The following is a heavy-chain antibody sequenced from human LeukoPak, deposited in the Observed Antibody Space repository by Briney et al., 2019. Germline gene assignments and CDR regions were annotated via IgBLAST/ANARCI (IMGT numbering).Heavy chain of an antibody. V-gene: IGHV3-30*18. CDR3: AKVPHGDYAVDY. CDR1: GFTFSSYG. CDR2: IAYDGNNK. Sequence: GRSLRLSCTVSGFTFSSYGMHWVRQAPGKGLEWVAGIAYDGNNKFHADFVKGRFTISRDNSKNTLYLQMNSLRAEDTAVYYCAKVPHGDYAVDYWGQGTLVTVSS. D-gene: IGHD4-17*01. J-gene: IGHJ4*02.